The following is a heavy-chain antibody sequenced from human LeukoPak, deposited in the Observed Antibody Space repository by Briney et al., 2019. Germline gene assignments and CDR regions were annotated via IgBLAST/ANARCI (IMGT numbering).Heavy chain of an antibody. CDR2: INHSGST. D-gene: IGHD3-3*01. V-gene: IGHV4-34*01. CDR3: ARVGFWSGYYFDY. Sequence: SETLSLTCAVYGGSFSGYYWSWIRQPPGKGLEWIGEINHSGSTNYNPSLKSRVTISVDTSKNQFSLKLSSVTAADTAVYYCARVGFWSGYYFDYWGQGTLVTVSS. CDR1: GGSFSGYY. J-gene: IGHJ4*02.